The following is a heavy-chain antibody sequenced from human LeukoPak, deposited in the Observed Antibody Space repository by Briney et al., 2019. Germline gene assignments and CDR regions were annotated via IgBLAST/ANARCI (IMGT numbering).Heavy chain of an antibody. V-gene: IGHV4-30-4*01. Sequence: PSETLSLTCTVSGGSISSGDYYWSWIRQPPGKGLEWIGYIYYSGSTYYNPSLKSRVTISVDTSKNQFSLKLSSVTAADTAVYYCARATGGGSGGYNDAEYFQHWGQGTLVTVSS. D-gene: IGHD3-10*01. CDR3: ARATGGGSGGYNDAEYFQH. CDR1: GGSISSGDYY. CDR2: IYYSGST. J-gene: IGHJ1*01.